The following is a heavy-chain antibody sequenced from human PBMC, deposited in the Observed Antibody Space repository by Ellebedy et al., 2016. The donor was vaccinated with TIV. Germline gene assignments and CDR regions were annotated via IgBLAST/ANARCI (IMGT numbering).Heavy chain of an antibody. CDR1: GYTFTSYG. D-gene: IGHD5-12*01. Sequence: ASVKVSCKASGYTFTSYGISWVRHAPGQGLEWMGWISAYTGNTDYAQKFQGRVTLTTDTSTNTAYMELTSLRSDDTAVYYCTRDMVQGMVARYLWFDYWGQGTLVTVSS. V-gene: IGHV1-18*01. CDR2: ISAYTGNT. J-gene: IGHJ4*02. CDR3: TRDMVQGMVARYLWFDY.